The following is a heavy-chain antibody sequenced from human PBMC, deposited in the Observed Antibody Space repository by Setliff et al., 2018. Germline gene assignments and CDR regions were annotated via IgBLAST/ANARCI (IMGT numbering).Heavy chain of an antibody. D-gene: IGHD3-3*01. V-gene: IGHV4-34*01. Sequence: PSETLSLTCTVYGGSFGDYYWGWIRQSPGKRPEWIAEINQSGNTNYNPSLNSRVSVSVDTPTNQFSLKVFSVTAADTAVYYCRFWSSYYKNDYWAQGTLVTSPQ. CDR2: INQSGNT. CDR1: GGSFGDYY. J-gene: IGHJ4*02. CDR3: RFWSSYYKNDY.